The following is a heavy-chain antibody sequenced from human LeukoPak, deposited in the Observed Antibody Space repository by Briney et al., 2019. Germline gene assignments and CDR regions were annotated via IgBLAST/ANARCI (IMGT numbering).Heavy chain of an antibody. CDR3: ARHRPGQWLSYYFDY. V-gene: IGHV5-51*01. CDR2: IYPGDSDT. J-gene: IGHJ4*02. CDR1: GYSFTSYW. Sequence: GESLKISCKGSGYSFTSYWIGWVRQMPGKGLEWMGIIYPGDSDTRYSPSFQGQVTISADKSISTAYLQWSSLKASDTAMYYSARHRPGQWLSYYFDYWGQGTLVTVSS. D-gene: IGHD6-19*01.